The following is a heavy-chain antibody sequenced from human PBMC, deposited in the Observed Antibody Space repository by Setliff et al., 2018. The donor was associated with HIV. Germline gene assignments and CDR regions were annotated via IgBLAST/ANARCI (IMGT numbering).Heavy chain of an antibody. Sequence: SETLSLTCAVYGGSFSGYYWSWIRQPPGKRLEWIASIQYSDSSHYNPSLQSRVTISVDTSTKQFSLYLSSVNETDTAVYYCARSGYTSGFYWVFGAFGVWGQGKLVTVS. J-gene: IGHJ3*01. CDR3: ARSGYTSGFYWVFGAFGV. CDR2: IQYSDSS. V-gene: IGHV4-34*11. D-gene: IGHD3-22*01. CDR1: GGSFSGYY.